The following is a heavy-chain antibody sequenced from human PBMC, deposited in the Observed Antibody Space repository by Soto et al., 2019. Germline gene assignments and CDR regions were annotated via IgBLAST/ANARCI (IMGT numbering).Heavy chain of an antibody. Sequence: SVKVSCKASGGTFSSYTISWVRQAPEQGLEWMGRIIPILGIANYAQKFQGRVTITADKSTSTAYMELSSLRSDDTAVYYCARDLGQQLFDYWGQGTLVTVSS. CDR1: GGTFSSYT. D-gene: IGHD6-13*01. CDR2: IIPILGIA. V-gene: IGHV1-69*04. CDR3: ARDLGQQLFDY. J-gene: IGHJ4*02.